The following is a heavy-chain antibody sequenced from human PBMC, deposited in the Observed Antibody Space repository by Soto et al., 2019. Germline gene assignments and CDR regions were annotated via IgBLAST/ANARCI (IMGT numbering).Heavy chain of an antibody. V-gene: IGHV4-4*07. J-gene: IGHJ4*02. Sequence: SETLSLTCTVSGGSISSYYWSWIRQPAGKGLEWIGRVYSSGSTNYNPSLKSRVTMSVDTSKNQFSLRLSSVTAADTAVYYCARGPVGATAFDYWGQGTLVTVS. CDR1: GGSISSYY. CDR2: VYSSGST. D-gene: IGHD1-26*01. CDR3: ARGPVGATAFDY.